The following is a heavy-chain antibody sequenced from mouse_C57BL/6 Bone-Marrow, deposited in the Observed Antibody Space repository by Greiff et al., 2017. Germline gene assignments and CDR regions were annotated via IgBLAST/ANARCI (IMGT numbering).Heavy chain of an antibody. V-gene: IGHV5-2*01. D-gene: IGHD2-12*01. Sequence: EVKLVESGGGLVQPGESLKLSCESNEYEFPSHDMSWVRKTPETRLELVAAINSDGGSTYYPDTMERRFIISRDNTKKTLYLQMSSLRSEDTALYYCARQGDIVTSSMDYWGQGTSVTVSS. CDR2: INSDGGST. J-gene: IGHJ4*01. CDR1: EYEFPSHD. CDR3: ARQGDIVTSSMDY.